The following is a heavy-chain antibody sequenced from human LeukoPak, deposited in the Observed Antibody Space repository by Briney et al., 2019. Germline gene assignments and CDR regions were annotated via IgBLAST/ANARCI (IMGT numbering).Heavy chain of an antibody. D-gene: IGHD3/OR15-3a*01. J-gene: IGHJ4*02. CDR3: ARGSGLGHHFEY. CDR1: RHTLTDYY. V-gene: IGHV1-2*06. CDR2: INPSSGDA. Sequence: GASVKVSCKACRHTLTDYYMHWVRQAPGQGLEWMGRINPSSGDANYAHKFQGRVTMTRDTSIGTAYMELSRLRSDDSAIYYCARGSGLGHHFEYWGQGTLVTVS.